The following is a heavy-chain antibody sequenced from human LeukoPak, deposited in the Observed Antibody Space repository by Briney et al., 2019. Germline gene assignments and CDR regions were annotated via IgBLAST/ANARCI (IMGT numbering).Heavy chain of an antibody. Sequence: ASVKVSCKASGYTFTRYGISWVRQAPGQGLEWMGWISAYNGNTKYAQKVLGRVTMTTDTSASTAYMELRSLRSDDTAMYYCARNILFAFDIWGQGAMVTVSS. V-gene: IGHV1-18*01. CDR1: GYTFTRYG. CDR2: ISAYNGNT. CDR3: ARNILFAFDI. J-gene: IGHJ3*02. D-gene: IGHD2/OR15-2a*01.